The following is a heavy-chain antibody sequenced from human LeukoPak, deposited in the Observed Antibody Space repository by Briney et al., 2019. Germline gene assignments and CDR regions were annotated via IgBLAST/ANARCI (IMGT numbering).Heavy chain of an antibody. V-gene: IGHV4-59*08. J-gene: IGHJ4*02. CDR3: ARHNWNHDY. D-gene: IGHD1-14*01. CDR1: GDSISNYY. Sequence: PSETLSLTCTVSGDSISNYYWSWIRQPPGEGLEWTGYISNRGSTNYNPSLKSRVTISLDSSKNHVSLRLTSVTATDTALYYCARHNWNHDYWGQGTLVTVSS. CDR2: ISNRGST.